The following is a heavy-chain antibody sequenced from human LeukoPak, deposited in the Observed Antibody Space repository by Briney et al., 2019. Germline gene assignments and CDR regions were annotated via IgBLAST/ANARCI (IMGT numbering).Heavy chain of an antibody. V-gene: IGHV4-59*11. CDR3: AKGTVAGTVDY. CDR2: IYYSGST. Sequence: SETLSLTCTVSGVSISSHYWSWIRQPPGKGLEWIGYIYYSGSTNYNPSLKSRVTISVDTSKNQFSLKLSSVTAADTAVYYCAKGTVAGTVDYWGQGTLVTVSS. D-gene: IGHD6-19*01. CDR1: GVSISSHY. J-gene: IGHJ4*02.